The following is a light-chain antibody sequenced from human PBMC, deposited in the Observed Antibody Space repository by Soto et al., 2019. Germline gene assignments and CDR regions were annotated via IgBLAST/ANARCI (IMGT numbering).Light chain of an antibody. V-gene: IGKV1-5*03. Sequence: DIHLTQSPSTLSASVGDRITITCRASQSIIRWLAWYQQKQGQAPKLLIYTTSSLESGVPSRFSGSGSGTEFTLTISSLQPDDFAPYYCQHYKDYSWTFGQGTKVEI. CDR1: QSIIRW. CDR2: TTS. J-gene: IGKJ1*01. CDR3: QHYKDYSWT.